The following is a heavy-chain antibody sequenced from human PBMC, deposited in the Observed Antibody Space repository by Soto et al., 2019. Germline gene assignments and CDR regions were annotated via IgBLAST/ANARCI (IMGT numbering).Heavy chain of an antibody. V-gene: IGHV3-23*01. CDR3: AKHRRATRTGVVSY. D-gene: IGHD3-3*01. CDR1: GFTFSSYA. Sequence: GGSLRLSCAASGFTFSSYAMSWVRQAPGKGLEWVSAISGSGCSTYYADSVKGRFTISRDNSKNTLYLQMNSLRAEDTAVYYCAKHRRATRTGVVSYWGQGTLVTVSS. CDR2: ISGSGCST. J-gene: IGHJ4*02.